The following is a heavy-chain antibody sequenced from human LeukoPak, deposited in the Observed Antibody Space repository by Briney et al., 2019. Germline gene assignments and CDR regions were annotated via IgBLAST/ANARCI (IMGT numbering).Heavy chain of an antibody. CDR1: GFPFSTLG. CDR3: VSPVFINF. CDR2: IGSDGDGT. D-gene: IGHD1-14*01. J-gene: IGHJ4*01. V-gene: IGHV3-64D*06. Sequence: GGSLRLSCSASGFPFSTLGMHWVRQAPGKGLEHVSTIGSDGDGTYYADSVKDRFIISRDNSKNAVYLQMSSLRPEDTAAYYCVSPVFINFWGQGTLVTVSS.